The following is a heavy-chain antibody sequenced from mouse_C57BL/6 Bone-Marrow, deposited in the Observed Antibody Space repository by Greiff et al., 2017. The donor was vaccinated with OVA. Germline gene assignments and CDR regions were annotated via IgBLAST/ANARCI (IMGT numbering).Heavy chain of an antibody. CDR3: TRLTTVVDY. CDR2: IDPETGGT. V-gene: IGHV1-15*01. J-gene: IGHJ2*01. Sequence: QVQLQQSGAELVRPGASVTLSCKASGYTFTDYEMHWVKQAPVHGLEWIGAIDPETGGTAYNHKFKGKAILTADKSSSTAYMELRSLTSEDSAVYYCTRLTTVVDYWGQGTTLTVSS. D-gene: IGHD1-1*01. CDR1: GYTFTDYE.